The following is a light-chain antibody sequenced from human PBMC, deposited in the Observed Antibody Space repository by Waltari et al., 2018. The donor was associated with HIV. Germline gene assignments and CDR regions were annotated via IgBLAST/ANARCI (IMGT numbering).Light chain of an antibody. CDR3: QQYLRSPPT. CDR1: QSILYSSDNRKY. J-gene: IGKJ4*01. CDR2: GAS. Sequence: IVMTHSPDSLPVSLGERPTTNCTSSQSILYSSDNRKYLAWYQQKPRQPPRLLISGASTRESGVPDRFRGSGSGTDFALTISRLQAEDVAVYHCQQYLRSPPTFGGGTKVEIK. V-gene: IGKV4-1*01.